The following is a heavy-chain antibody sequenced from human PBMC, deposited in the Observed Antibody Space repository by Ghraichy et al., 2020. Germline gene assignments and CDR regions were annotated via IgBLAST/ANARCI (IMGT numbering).Heavy chain of an antibody. CDR1: GGSISSYY. V-gene: IGHV4-59*01. CDR2: IYYSGST. D-gene: IGHD1-26*01. Sequence: SQTLSLTCTVSGGSISSYYWSWIRQPPGKGLEWIGYIYYSGSTNYNPSLKSRVTISVDTSKNQFSLKLSSVTAADTAVYYCARGGMGAAKWVDYWGQGTLVTVS. J-gene: IGHJ4*02. CDR3: ARGGMGAAKWVDY.